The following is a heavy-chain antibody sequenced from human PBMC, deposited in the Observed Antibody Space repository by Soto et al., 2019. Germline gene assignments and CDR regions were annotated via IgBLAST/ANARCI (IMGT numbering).Heavy chain of an antibody. V-gene: IGHV1-2*02. D-gene: IGHD6-13*01. CDR3: AREGIAAAGTVVWFDP. CDR2: INPNSGGT. Sequence: QVQLVQSGAEVKKPGASVKVSCKASGYTFTGYYMHWVRQAPGQGLEWMGWINPNSGGTNFAQKFQGRGTMTRDTSISTAYMELSRLRSDDTAVYYCAREGIAAAGTVVWFDPWGQGTLVTVSS. CDR1: GYTFTGYY. J-gene: IGHJ5*02.